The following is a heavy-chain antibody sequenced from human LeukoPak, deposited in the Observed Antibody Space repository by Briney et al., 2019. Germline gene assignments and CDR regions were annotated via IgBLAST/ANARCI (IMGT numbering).Heavy chain of an antibody. CDR1: GFTVSSNY. D-gene: IGHD2-15*01. V-gene: IGHV3-66*02. CDR2: IYSGGST. CDR3: VKGQWGYCSGGSCYWFDP. Sequence: GGSLRLSCAASGFTVSSNYMSWVRQAPGKGLEWVSVIYSGGSTYYADSVKGRFTISRDNSKNTLYLQMNSLRAEDTAVYYCVKGQWGYCSGGSCYWFDPWGQGTLVTVSS. J-gene: IGHJ5*02.